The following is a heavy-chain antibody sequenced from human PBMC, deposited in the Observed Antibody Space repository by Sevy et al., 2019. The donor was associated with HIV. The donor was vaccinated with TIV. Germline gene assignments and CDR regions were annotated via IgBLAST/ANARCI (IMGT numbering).Heavy chain of an antibody. CDR2: INSDGSRT. CDR3: IRGTSWTFGH. J-gene: IGHJ4*02. V-gene: IGHV3-74*01. Sequence: GGSLRLSCEVSGFTFSSDWMHWVRQAPGKGLVWVSRINSDGSRTNYADSVKGRFTISRDSAKNTLFLQMDSLRAEDTAMYYCIRGTSWTFGHWGQGTLVTVSS. CDR1: GFTFSSDW. D-gene: IGHD1-7*01.